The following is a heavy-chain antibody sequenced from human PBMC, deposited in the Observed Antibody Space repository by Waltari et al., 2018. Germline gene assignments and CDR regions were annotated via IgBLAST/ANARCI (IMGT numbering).Heavy chain of an antibody. CDR2: IDPNSGGT. V-gene: IGHV1-2*02. J-gene: IGHJ5*02. CDR3: TRELITISWFDP. CDR1: GYTLTGYY. Sequence: QVQLVQTGAEVKKPGASVKASCKASGYTLTGYYMHWVRQAPGQGLEWMGMIDPNSGGTNYAQNFQGRVTMASDTPISTAYMALSRLRYEYTRVVYCTRELITISWFDPGRQETVVAVSS. D-gene: IGHD3-10*01.